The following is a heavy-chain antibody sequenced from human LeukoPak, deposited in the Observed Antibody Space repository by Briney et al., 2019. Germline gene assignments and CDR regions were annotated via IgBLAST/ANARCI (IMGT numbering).Heavy chain of an antibody. CDR1: GGSFSGYY. V-gene: IGHV4-34*01. D-gene: IGHD1-20*01. J-gene: IGHJ4*02. Sequence: PSETLSLTCAVYGGSFSGYYWSWIRQPPGKGLEWIGEINHSGSTNYNPSLKSRVTISVDTSKNQFSLKLSSVTAAGTRVHYCARVRYNWNRDFDYWGQGTLGTVSS. CDR3: ARVRYNWNRDFDY. CDR2: INHSGST.